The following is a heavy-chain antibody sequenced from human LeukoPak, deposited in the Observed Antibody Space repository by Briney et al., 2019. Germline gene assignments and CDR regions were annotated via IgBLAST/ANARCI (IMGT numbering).Heavy chain of an antibody. CDR1: GFTLSDYS. V-gene: IGHV3-21*01. J-gene: IGHJ3*02. CDR3: ARDLRPYDAFDI. CDR2: ISGSSTYI. Sequence: GGSLRLSCAASGFTLSDYSMNWVRQAPGKGLEWVSSISGSSTYIYYADSVKGRFTISRDNAKNSLYLQMNSLRAEDTAVYYCARDLRPYDAFDIWGQGTMVTVSS.